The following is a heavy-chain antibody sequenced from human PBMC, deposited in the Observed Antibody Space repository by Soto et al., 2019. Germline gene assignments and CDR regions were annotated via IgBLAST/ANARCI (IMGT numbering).Heavy chain of an antibody. Sequence: ASVKVSCKVSGYTLTELSMHWVRQAPGKGLEWMGIINPSDSGTMYAQKFQGRVTMTRDTSTSTVYMELSSLRSEDTAVYYCARGLWLAEFDYWGQGTLVTVSS. CDR3: ARGLWLAEFDY. J-gene: IGHJ4*02. CDR2: INPSDSGT. CDR1: GYTLTELS. V-gene: IGHV1-46*03. D-gene: IGHD6-19*01.